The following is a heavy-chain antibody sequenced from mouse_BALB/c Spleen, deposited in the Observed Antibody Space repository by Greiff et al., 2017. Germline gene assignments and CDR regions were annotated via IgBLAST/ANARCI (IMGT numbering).Heavy chain of an antibody. J-gene: IGHJ2*01. V-gene: IGHV6-6*02. D-gene: IGHD3-3*01. CDR1: GFTFSNYW. Sequence: EVQLEESGGGLVQPGGSMKLSCVASGFTFSNYWMNWVRQSPEKGLEWVAEIRLKSHNYATHYAESVKGRFTISRDDSKSRVYLQMNNLRAEDTGIYYCTRGKSTGCFDYWGQGTTLTVSA. CDR2: IRLKSHNYAT. CDR3: TRGKSTGCFDY.